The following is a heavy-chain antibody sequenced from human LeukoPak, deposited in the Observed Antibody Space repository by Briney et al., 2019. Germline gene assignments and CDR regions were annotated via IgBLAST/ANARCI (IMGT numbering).Heavy chain of an antibody. J-gene: IGHJ4*02. D-gene: IGHD5-18*01. V-gene: IGHV1-69*04. CDR2: IIPILRIA. CDR3: ARAVDTAMGHFDY. Sequence: SVKVSCKASGGTFSSYAISWVRQAPGQGLEWMGKIIPILRIANYAQKFQSRVTITAAKSTSTAYMELSSLRSEDTAVYYCARAVDTAMGHFDYWGQGTLVTVSS. CDR1: GGTFSSYA.